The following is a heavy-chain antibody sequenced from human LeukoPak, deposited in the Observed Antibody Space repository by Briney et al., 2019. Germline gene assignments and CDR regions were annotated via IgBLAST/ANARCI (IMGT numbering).Heavy chain of an antibody. CDR3: ARFSNYYDSSGRVH. V-gene: IGHV4-34*01. J-gene: IGHJ4*02. Sequence: PSETLSLTCAAYGGSFSGYYWSWIRQPPGKGLEWIGEINHSGSTNYNPSLKSRVTISVDTSKNQFSLKLSSVTAADTAVYYCARFSNYYDSSGRVHWGQGTLVTVSS. D-gene: IGHD3-22*01. CDR1: GGSFSGYY. CDR2: INHSGST.